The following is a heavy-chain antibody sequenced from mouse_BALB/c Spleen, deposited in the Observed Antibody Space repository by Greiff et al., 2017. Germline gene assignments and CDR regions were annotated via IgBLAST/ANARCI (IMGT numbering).Heavy chain of an antibody. Sequence: VQLQESGAELAKPGATVKMSCKASGYTFTSYWLHWVKKRPGQGLEWIGYINPSTGYTEYNQKFKDKATLTADKSSSTAYMQLSSLTSEDSAVYYCAPYDGMDYWGQGTSVTVSS. V-gene: IGHV1-7*01. D-gene: IGHD6-5*01. CDR2: INPSTGYT. CDR1: GYTFTSYW. J-gene: IGHJ4*01. CDR3: APYDGMDY.